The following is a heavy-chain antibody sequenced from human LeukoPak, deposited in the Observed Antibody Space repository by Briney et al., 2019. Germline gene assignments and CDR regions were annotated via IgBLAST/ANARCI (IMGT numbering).Heavy chain of an antibody. V-gene: IGHV3-23*01. CDR2: ISGSGGST. Sequence: AGGSLRLSCAASGFTFSSYGMSWVRQAPGKGLEWVSAISGSGGSTYYADSVKGRFTMSRDNAKNSLYLQMNSLRAEDTAVYYCARLVLEIWGQGTMVTVSS. CDR1: GFTFSSYG. D-gene: IGHD2-21*01. CDR3: ARLVLEI. J-gene: IGHJ3*02.